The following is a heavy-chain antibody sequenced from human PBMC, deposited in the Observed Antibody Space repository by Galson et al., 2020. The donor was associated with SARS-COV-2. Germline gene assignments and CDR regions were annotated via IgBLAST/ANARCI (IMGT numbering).Heavy chain of an antibody. CDR3: ARDYESGITGTTGDLSVYYYYYGMDV. D-gene: IGHD1-7*01. V-gene: IGHV4-4*02. CDR2: IYHSGST. Sequence: SETLSLTCAVSGGSISSSNWWSWVRQPPGKGLEWIGEIYHSGSTNYNPSLKSRVTISVDKSKNQFSLKLSSVTAADTAVYYCARDYESGITGTTGDLSVYYYYYGMDVWGQGTTVTVSS. J-gene: IGHJ6*02. CDR1: GGSISSSNW.